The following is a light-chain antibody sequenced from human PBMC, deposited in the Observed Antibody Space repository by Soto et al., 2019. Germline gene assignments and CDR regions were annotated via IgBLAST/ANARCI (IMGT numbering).Light chain of an antibody. Sequence: SYVLTQAPSVSVAPGQTATITCGGDNIGGYSVNWYQQKPGQSPVLVVYDDSDRPSGIPERFSGSNSGSTATLIISRVEAGDEADYFCQVWDSSRDHVVFGGGTKLTVL. V-gene: IGLV3-21*02. CDR2: DDS. J-gene: IGLJ3*02. CDR1: NIGGYS. CDR3: QVWDSSRDHVV.